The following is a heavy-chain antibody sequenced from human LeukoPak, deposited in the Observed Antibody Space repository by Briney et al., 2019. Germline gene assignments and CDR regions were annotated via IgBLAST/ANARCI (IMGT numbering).Heavy chain of an antibody. D-gene: IGHD3-10*01. CDR1: GGSISSYY. V-gene: IGHV4-59*08. CDR3: ARHSAKSYYYGTGFDP. Sequence: SETLSLTCTVSGGSISSYYWSWIRQPPGKGLEWIGYIYYSGSTNYNPSLKSRVTISVDTSKNQLSLKLSSVTAADTAVYYCARHSAKSYYYGTGFDPWGQGTLVTVSS. J-gene: IGHJ5*02. CDR2: IYYSGST.